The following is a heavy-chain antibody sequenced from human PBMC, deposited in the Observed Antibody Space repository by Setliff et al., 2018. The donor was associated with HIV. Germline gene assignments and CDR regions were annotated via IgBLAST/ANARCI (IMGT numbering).Heavy chain of an antibody. CDR2: VNPGDSST. CDR1: GYSFTSYW. J-gene: IGHJ4*02. CDR3: ATRLLGYSGYGY. Sequence: GESLKISCKGSGYSFTSYWIAWVRQMPGKGPEWMGSVNPGDSSTKYNPSLQGQVTMSADKLINTAYLQWSSLKASDTAMYYCATRLLGYSGYGYWGQGTLVTVSS. V-gene: IGHV5-51*04. D-gene: IGHD5-12*01.